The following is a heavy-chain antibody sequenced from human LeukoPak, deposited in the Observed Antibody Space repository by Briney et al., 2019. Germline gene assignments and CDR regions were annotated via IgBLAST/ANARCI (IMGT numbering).Heavy chain of an antibody. J-gene: IGHJ4*02. CDR2: MNPNSGNT. CDR1: GYTFTSYD. Sequence: ASVKVSCKASGYTFTSYDINWVRQATGQGLEWMGWMNPNSGNTGYAQKFQGRVTITRNTSIGTANMELSSLRSDDTAVYYCARAITIFGVAFGYWGQETLVTVSS. D-gene: IGHD3-3*01. V-gene: IGHV1-8*03. CDR3: ARAITIFGVAFGY.